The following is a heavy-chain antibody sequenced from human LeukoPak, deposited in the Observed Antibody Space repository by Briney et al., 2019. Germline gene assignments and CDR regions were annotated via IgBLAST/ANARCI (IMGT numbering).Heavy chain of an antibody. Sequence: GRSLRLSSAASGFTFSSNAIHWVRQAPGKGLEWVAVVWYDGSNKHYVDSVKGRFTISRDNSKNTVYLQMNRLTAEDTAVYYCAKDGSAYSGSYIDYWGQGTLLTVSS. CDR3: AKDGSAYSGSYIDY. CDR1: GFTFSSNA. J-gene: IGHJ4*02. V-gene: IGHV3-33*06. CDR2: VWYDGSNK. D-gene: IGHD1-26*01.